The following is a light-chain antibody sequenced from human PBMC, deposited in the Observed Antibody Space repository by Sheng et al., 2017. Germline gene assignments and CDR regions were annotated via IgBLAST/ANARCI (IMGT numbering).Light chain of an antibody. J-gene: IGKJ3*01. CDR1: QTINSNY. CDR3: QQYGTSPLT. CDR2: GAS. Sequence: EIVLTQSPGTLSLSPGERATLSCRASQTINSNYLAWYQQKSDQAPRLLIYGASSRAPGIPDRFSGSGSGTDFTLTISRLEPEDFAVYYCQQYGTSPLTFGPGTTVDVE. V-gene: IGKV3-20*01.